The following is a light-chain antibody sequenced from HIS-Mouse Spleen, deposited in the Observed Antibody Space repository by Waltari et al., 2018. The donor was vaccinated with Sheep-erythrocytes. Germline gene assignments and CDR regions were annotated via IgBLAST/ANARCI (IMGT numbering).Light chain of an antibody. CDR2: DAS. V-gene: IGKV3-11*01. CDR1: QSVSSY. Sequence: EIVLTQSPATLSLSPGERATLSCRASQSVSSYLAWYQQKPGQAPRLLIYDASNRATGIPARFSGSGSGTDFTITSSSLEPEDFAVYYCQQRSNWYTFGQGTKLEIK. J-gene: IGKJ2*01. CDR3: QQRSNWYT.